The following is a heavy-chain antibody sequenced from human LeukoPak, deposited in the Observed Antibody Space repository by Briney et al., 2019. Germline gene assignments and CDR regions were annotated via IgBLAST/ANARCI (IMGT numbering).Heavy chain of an antibody. V-gene: IGHV4-59*01. J-gene: IGHJ4*02. CDR3: AASGAGLTDY. CDR2: IYYSGST. Sequence: SETLSLTCTVSGGSISSYYWSWIRQPPGKGLEWIGYIYYSGSTNYNPSLKSRVTISVDTSKNQFSRKLSSVNAADTAVYYCAASGAGLTDYWGQGTLVTVSS. D-gene: IGHD1-26*01. CDR1: GGSISSYY.